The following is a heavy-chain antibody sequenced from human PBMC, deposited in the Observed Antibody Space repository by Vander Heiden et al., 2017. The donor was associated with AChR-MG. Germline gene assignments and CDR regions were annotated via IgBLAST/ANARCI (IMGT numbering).Heavy chain of an antibody. CDR1: GFTFSTYG. CDR3: ARGRDQWLVDF. J-gene: IGHJ4*02. V-gene: IGHV3-33*01. D-gene: IGHD6-19*01. Sequence: QVQLVESGGGVVQPGRSLRLSCAASGFTFSTYGMQWVRQAPGKGLEWVGLISYDEVEYYADSVKGRFSISRDESMSTLYLQMYSLRVEDTAVYYCARGRDQWLVDFWGQGTLVTVSS. CDR2: ISYDEVE.